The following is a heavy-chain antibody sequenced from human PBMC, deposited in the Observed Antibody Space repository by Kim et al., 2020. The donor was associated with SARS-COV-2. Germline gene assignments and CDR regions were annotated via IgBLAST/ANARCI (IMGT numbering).Heavy chain of an antibody. V-gene: IGHV1-2*02. CDR2: INPNSGGT. CDR3: ARENQSLLCAPNAFDI. D-gene: IGHD2-21*01. J-gene: IGHJ3*02. CDR1: GYTFTGYY. Sequence: ASVKVSCKASGYTFTGYYMHWVRQAPGQGLEWMGWINPNSGGTNYAQKFQGRVTMTRDTSISTAYMELRRLRSDDTAVYYFARENQSLLCAPNAFDIWGQGTMVTVSS.